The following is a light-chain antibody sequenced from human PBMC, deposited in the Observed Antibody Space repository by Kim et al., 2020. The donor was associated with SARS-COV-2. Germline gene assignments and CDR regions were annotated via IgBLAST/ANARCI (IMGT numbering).Light chain of an antibody. V-gene: IGLV2-23*01. CDR1: SSDVGSYNL. J-gene: IGLJ1*01. CDR2: EGS. CDR3: CSYAGSSTLYV. Sequence: LTQPASVSGSPGQSITISCTGTSSDVGSYNLVSWYQQHPGKAPKLMIYEGSKRPSGVSNRFSGSKSGNTASLTISGLQAEDEADYYCCSYAGSSTLYVFGTGTKVTVL.